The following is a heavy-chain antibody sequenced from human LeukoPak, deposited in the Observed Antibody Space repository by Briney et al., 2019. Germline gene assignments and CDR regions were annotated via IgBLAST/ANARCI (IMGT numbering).Heavy chain of an antibody. V-gene: IGHV1-69*05. J-gene: IGHJ4*02. CDR1: GGTFSSYA. CDR3: ASGAEDDILTGYYPPFDY. Sequence: ASVKVSCKASGGTFSSYAISWVRQAPGQGLEWMGRIIPIFGTANYAQKFQGRVTITTDESTSTAYMELRSLRSDDTAVYYCASGAEDDILTGYYPPFDYWGQGTLVTVSS. D-gene: IGHD3-9*01. CDR2: IIPIFGTA.